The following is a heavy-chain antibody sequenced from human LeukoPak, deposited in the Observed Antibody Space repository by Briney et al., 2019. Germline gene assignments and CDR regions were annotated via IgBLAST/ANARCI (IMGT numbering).Heavy chain of an antibody. V-gene: IGHV4-59*08. CDR1: GDSISSYS. Sequence: SETLSLTCSVSGDSISSYSWSWIRQPPGKGLEWIGYIYYSGSTNYNPSLKSRVTISVDTSKNQFSLKLSSVTAADTAVYYCARLSLNYYDSSGYYYGGAFDIWGQGTMVTVSS. CDR3: ARLSLNYYDSSGYYYGGAFDI. D-gene: IGHD3-22*01. J-gene: IGHJ3*02. CDR2: IYYSGST.